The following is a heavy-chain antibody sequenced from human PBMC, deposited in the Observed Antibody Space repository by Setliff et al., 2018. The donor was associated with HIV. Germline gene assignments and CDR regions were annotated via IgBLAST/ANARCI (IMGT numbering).Heavy chain of an antibody. CDR2: IHHSGIT. D-gene: IGHD3-9*01. V-gene: IGHV4-34*01. J-gene: IGHJ3*02. CDR3: ARGHERYYDILTGRVFDGFDI. Sequence: PSETLSLTCAIYGGSFSDYYWTWIRQPPGKGLQWIGEIHHSGITEYNPSLKSRATISLDTSKNQFSLKLSSVTAADTAVYYCARGHERYYDILTGRVFDGFDIWGQGTMVTVSS. CDR1: GGSFSDYY.